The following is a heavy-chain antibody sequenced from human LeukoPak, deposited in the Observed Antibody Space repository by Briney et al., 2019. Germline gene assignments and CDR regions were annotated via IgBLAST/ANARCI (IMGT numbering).Heavy chain of an antibody. CDR1: GFTFSSYS. CDR3: ARDTVGATDY. D-gene: IGHD1-26*01. CDR2: ISSSSSYI. V-gene: IGHV3-21*01. J-gene: IGHJ4*02. Sequence: PGGSLRLSCAASGFTFSSYSMNWVRQAPGKGLEWVSSISSSSSYIYYADSVKGRFTISRDNSKNTLYLQMNSLRAEDTALYYCARDTVGATDYWGQGTLVTVSS.